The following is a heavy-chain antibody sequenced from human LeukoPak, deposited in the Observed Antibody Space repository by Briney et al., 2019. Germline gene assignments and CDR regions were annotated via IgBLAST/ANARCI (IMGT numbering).Heavy chain of an antibody. CDR2: ISSSGSTI. CDR3: ARARIQLCFDY. V-gene: IGHV3-48*03. J-gene: IGHJ4*02. Sequence: PGWSLRLSCAASGFTFSSYEINWVRQAPGKGLEWVSYISSSGSTIYYADSVKGRFTISRDNAKNSLYLQMNSLRAEDTAVYYCARARIQLCFDYWGQGTLVTVSS. D-gene: IGHD5-18*01. CDR1: GFTFSSYE.